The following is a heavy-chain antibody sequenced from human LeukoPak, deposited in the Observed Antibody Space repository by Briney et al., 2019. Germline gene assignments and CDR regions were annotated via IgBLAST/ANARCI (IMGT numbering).Heavy chain of an antibody. CDR2: ISYDGSNK. CDR3: ARVFDSEDIVVVPAASKVPAATGDY. J-gene: IGHJ4*02. V-gene: IGHV3-30*04. D-gene: IGHD2-2*01. Sequence: AGGSLRLSCAASGFTFSSYAMHWVRQAPGKGLEWVAVISYDGSNKYYADSVKGRFNISRDNSKNTLYLQMNSLRAEDTAVYYCARVFDSEDIVVVPAASKVPAATGDYWGQGTLVTVSS. CDR1: GFTFSSYA.